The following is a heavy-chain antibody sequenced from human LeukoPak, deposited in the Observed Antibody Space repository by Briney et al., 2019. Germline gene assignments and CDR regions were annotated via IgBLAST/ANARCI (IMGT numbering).Heavy chain of an antibody. CDR2: INTHNENT. Sequence: GASVRVSCKASGYMFTIYGVNWVRQAPGQGLEWMGWINTHNENTNYAQKFQGRLTITTDTSADIAYLELRNLRPDDTAVYYCARVPQLDPPPGWFDPWGQGTLVTVSS. J-gene: IGHJ5*02. V-gene: IGHV1-18*01. CDR1: GYMFTIYG. CDR3: ARVPQLDPPPGWFDP. D-gene: IGHD6-13*01.